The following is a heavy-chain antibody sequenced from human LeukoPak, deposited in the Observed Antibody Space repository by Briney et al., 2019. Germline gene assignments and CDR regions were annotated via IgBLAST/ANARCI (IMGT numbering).Heavy chain of an antibody. Sequence: SETLSLTCTVSGGSIITRSFYWGWIRQPPGKGLEWIGSIYYSGSTYYNPSLKSRVTISVDTSKNQFSLKLSSVTAADTAVYYCARGDGDCSSTSCYASAFDIWGQGTMVTVSS. CDR3: ARGDGDCSSTSCYASAFDI. J-gene: IGHJ3*02. V-gene: IGHV4-39*07. CDR2: IYYSGST. CDR1: GGSIITRSFY. D-gene: IGHD2-2*01.